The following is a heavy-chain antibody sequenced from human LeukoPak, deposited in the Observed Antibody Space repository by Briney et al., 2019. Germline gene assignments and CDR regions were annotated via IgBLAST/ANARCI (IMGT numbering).Heavy chain of an antibody. D-gene: IGHD3-22*01. Sequence: ASVKVSCKASGYTFTSYDINWVRQATGQGLEWMGWMNPNSGDTGYAQKFQGRVTMTRNTSISTAYMELSSLRSEDTAVYYCARGHLGSSGYTNWGQGTLVTVSS. V-gene: IGHV1-8*01. CDR1: GYTFTSYD. CDR2: MNPNSGDT. J-gene: IGHJ4*02. CDR3: ARGHLGSSGYTN.